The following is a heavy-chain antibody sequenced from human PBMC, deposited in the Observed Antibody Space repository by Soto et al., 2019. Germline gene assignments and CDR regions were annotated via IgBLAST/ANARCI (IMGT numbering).Heavy chain of an antibody. J-gene: IGHJ3*02. CDR1: GYGFTSYG. CDR2: ISAYNGNT. CDR3: ARDLQVDSGYDFWSGYYSYAFDI. Sequence: GASVKVSCKASGYGFTSYGISWVRQAPGQGLEWMGWISAYNGNTNYAQKLQGRVTMTTDTSTSTAYMELRSLRSDDTAVYYCARDLQVDSGYDFWSGYYSYAFDIWGQGTMVTVSS. V-gene: IGHV1-18*01. D-gene: IGHD3-3*01.